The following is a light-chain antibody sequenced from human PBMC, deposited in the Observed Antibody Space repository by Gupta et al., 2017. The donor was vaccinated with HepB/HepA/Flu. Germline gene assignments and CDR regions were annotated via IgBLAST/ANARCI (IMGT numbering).Light chain of an antibody. CDR1: SYDVGGYNY. CDR2: DVT. V-gene: IGLV2-11*01. CDR3: CPYAGQYISV. Sequence: QSALTQPRSVSGSPGRSVSIYCSGTSYDVGGYNYVSWFQHAPGKAHKLMIYDVTKRPSGVPDRFSGSKSGNTASLTISVLQAEEEADYYCCPYAGQYISVFGTRTEVTVL. J-gene: IGLJ1*01.